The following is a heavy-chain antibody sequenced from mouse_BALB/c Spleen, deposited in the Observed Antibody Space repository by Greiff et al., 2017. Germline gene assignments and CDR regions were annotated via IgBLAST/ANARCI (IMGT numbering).Heavy chain of an antibody. J-gene: IGHJ2*01. CDR3: ARHGRITYYFDY. V-gene: IGHV5-17*02. Sequence: EVQVVESGGGLVQPGGSRKLSCAASGFTFSSFGMHWVRQAPEKGLEWVAYISSGSSTIYYADTVKGRFTISRDNPKNTLFLQMTSLRSEDTAMYYCARHGRITYYFDYWGQGTTLTVSS. CDR1: GFTFSSFG. CDR2: ISSGSSTI. D-gene: IGHD1-1*01.